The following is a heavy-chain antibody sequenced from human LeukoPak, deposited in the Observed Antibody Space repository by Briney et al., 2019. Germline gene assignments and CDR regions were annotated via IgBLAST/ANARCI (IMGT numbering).Heavy chain of an antibody. CDR3: ARGLYDFWSLYNWFDP. Sequence: SSETLSLTCAVYGGSFSGYYWSWIRQPPGKGLEWIGEINHSGSTNYNPSLKSRVTISVDTSKNQFSLKLSSVTAADTAVYYCARGLYDFWSLYNWFDPWGQGTLVTVSP. CDR2: INHSGST. CDR1: GGSFSGYY. D-gene: IGHD3-3*01. J-gene: IGHJ5*02. V-gene: IGHV4-34*01.